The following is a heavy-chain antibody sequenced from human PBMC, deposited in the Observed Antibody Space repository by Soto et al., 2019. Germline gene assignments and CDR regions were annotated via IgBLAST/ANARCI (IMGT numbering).Heavy chain of an antibody. D-gene: IGHD1-26*01. CDR3: AKDLTVGGSYGDYFDY. CDR2: ISYDGSNK. J-gene: IGHJ4*02. V-gene: IGHV3-30*18. Sequence: QVQLVESGGGVVQPGRSLRLSCAASGFTFSSYGMHWVRQAPGKGLEWVAVISYDGSNKYYADSVKGRFTISRDNSKNTLYLQMNSLRAEDTAVYYCAKDLTVGGSYGDYFDYWGQGTLVTVSS. CDR1: GFTFSSYG.